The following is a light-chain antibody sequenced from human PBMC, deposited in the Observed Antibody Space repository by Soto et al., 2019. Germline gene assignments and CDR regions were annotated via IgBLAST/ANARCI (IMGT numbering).Light chain of an antibody. CDR3: HKSYPDLMYT. CDR1: QSIFTS. V-gene: IGKV1-39*01. Sequence: IQMTQSPSSLSASVGDRVTITCRASQSIFTSLNWYQQIPGKAPKLLIYGASSLQSGVPSRFSGSGSVTEFTLTISGLQPEDFATYHCHKSYPDLMYTFGKGTKLEIK. CDR2: GAS. J-gene: IGKJ2*01.